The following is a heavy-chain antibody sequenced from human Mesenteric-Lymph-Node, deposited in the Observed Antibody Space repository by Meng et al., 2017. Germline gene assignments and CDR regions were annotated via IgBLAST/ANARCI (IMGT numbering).Heavy chain of an antibody. V-gene: IGHV4-34*01. J-gene: IGHJ4*02. CDR3: TSGYYPDY. D-gene: IGHD3-22*01. Sequence: VPPSTGWPGLFKLSGTLPLTCAVYNGAFSSYYWTWIRQSPGKGLEWIGKVDHRGSANYSPSLKSRVTFSLDTSKNQFSLKLTSVTAADTAVYYCTSGYYPDYWSQGTLVTVSS. CDR2: VDHRGSA. CDR1: NGAFSSYY.